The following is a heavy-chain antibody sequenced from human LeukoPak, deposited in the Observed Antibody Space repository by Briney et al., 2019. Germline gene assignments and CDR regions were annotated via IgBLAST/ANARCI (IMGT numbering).Heavy chain of an antibody. CDR2: ISSSSSYI. CDR1: GFTFSSYS. V-gene: IGHV3-21*01. CDR3: ARILGYCSSTSCYYMDV. Sequence: GGSLRLSCAASGFTFSSYSMNWVRQAPGKGLEWVSSISSSSSYIYYADSVKGRSTISRDNAKNSLYLQMNSLRAEDTAVYYCARILGYCSSTSCYYMDVWGKGTTVTVSS. J-gene: IGHJ6*03. D-gene: IGHD2-2*01.